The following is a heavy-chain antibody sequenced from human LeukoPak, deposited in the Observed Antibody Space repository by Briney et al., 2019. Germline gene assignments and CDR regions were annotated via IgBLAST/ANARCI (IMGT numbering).Heavy chain of an antibody. Sequence: SVKVSCKASGGTFSSYAISWVRQAPGHGLEWMGRIIPILCIANYAQKFQGRVTITADKSTSTAYMELSSLRSEDTAVYYCARVVEPYGSGSYYNALASWFDPWGQGTLVTVSS. V-gene: IGHV1-69*04. CDR3: ARVVEPYGSGSYYNALASWFDP. CDR2: IIPILCIA. D-gene: IGHD3-10*01. CDR1: GGTFSSYA. J-gene: IGHJ5*02.